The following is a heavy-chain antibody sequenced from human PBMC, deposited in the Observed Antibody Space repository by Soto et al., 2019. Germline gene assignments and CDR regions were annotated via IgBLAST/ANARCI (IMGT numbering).Heavy chain of an antibody. CDR2: INHSGST. CDR3: AKRQDYYFDY. Sequence: QVQLQQWGAGLLKPSETLSLTCAVYGGSFSGYYWSWIRQPPGKGLEWIGEINHSGSTNYNPSLTSRVTISVDTSKNQFSLKLSSVTAADTAVYYCAKRQDYYFDYWVQGTLVTVSS. J-gene: IGHJ4*02. CDR1: GGSFSGYY. V-gene: IGHV4-34*01.